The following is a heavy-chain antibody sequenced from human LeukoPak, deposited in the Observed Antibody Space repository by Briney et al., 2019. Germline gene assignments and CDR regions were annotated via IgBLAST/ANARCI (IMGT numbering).Heavy chain of an antibody. J-gene: IGHJ4*02. Sequence: PSETLFLTCTVSGGSISGGYWSWIRQPPGRGLEWIGYVYTSGSTNYNPSLKSRVTISVDTSKSQFALKLSSVTAADTAVYYCAKSYFDYSTYYSYYFNLWGQGALVTVSS. CDR1: GGSISGGY. D-gene: IGHD4-11*01. CDR3: AKSYFDYSTYYSYYFNL. CDR2: VYTSGST. V-gene: IGHV4-4*09.